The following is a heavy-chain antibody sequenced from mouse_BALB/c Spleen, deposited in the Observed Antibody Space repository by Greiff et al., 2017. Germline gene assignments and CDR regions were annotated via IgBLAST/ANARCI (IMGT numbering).Heavy chain of an antibody. J-gene: IGHJ4*01. D-gene: IGHD3-1*01. CDR2: IDPANGNT. CDR3: ARSSGYSDY. V-gene: IGHV14-3*02. Sequence: DVKLVESGAELVKPGASVKLSCTASGFNIKDTYMHWVKQRPEQGLEWIGRIDPANGNTKYDPKFQGKATITADTSSNTAYLQLSSLTSEDTAVYYCARSSGYSDYWGQGTSVTVSS. CDR1: GFNIKDTY.